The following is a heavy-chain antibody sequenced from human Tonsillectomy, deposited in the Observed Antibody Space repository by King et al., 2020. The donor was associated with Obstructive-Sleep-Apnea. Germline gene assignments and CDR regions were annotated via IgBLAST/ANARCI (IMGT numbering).Heavy chain of an antibody. CDR2: INHSGST. CDR1: GGSFSGYD. J-gene: IGHJ4*02. Sequence: VQLQQWGAGLLKPSETLSLTCAVYGGSFSGYDWSWIRQPPGKGLEWIGEINHSGSTNYNPSLKSRLTISVDTSKNQFSLKLSSVTAADTAVYYCARKHHFYGDYLYWGQGTLVTVSS. V-gene: IGHV4-34*01. CDR3: ARKHHFYGDYLY. D-gene: IGHD4-17*01.